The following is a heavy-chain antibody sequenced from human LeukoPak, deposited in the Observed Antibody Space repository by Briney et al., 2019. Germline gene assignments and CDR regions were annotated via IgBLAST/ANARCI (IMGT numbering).Heavy chain of an antibody. CDR3: ARQRYYYDSSGYSHYFDY. CDR1: GGSISSYY. Sequence: YPSETLSLTCTVSGGSISSYYWSWIRQPPGKGLEWIGYIYYSGSTNYNPSLKSRVTISVDTSKNQFSLKLSSVTAADTAVYYCARQRYYYDSSGYSHYFDYWGQGTLVTVSS. J-gene: IGHJ4*02. CDR2: IYYSGST. V-gene: IGHV4-59*08. D-gene: IGHD3-22*01.